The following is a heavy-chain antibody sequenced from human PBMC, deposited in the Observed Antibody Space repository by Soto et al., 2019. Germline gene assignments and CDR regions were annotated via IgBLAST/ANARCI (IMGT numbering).Heavy chain of an antibody. CDR1: GFTFSSYA. V-gene: IGHV3-23*01. Sequence: EVQLLESGGGLVQPGGSLRLSCAASGFTFSSYAMSWVRQAPGKGLEWVSAISGSGGSTYYADSVKGRFTISRDNSKNTLYLQMNSLRAEDTAVYYCAKEGWFGELFKRGPNPFDIWGQGTMVTVSS. CDR2: ISGSGGST. CDR3: AKEGWFGELFKRGPNPFDI. D-gene: IGHD3-10*01. J-gene: IGHJ3*02.